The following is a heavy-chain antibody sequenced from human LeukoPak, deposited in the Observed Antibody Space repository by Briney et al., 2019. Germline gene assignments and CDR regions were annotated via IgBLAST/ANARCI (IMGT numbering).Heavy chain of an antibody. V-gene: IGHV4-34*01. J-gene: IGHJ5*02. CDR2: IDHSGST. D-gene: IGHD3-10*01. Sequence: SETLSLTCAVYGGSFSGNYWSWIRQPPGKGLEWIGEIDHSGSTNSNPSLKSRVTISVDTSKNQFSLKLSSVTAADTAVYYCARPRNEATDYYGSGNWFDPWGQGTLVTVSS. CDR1: GGSFSGNY. CDR3: ARPRNEATDYYGSGNWFDP.